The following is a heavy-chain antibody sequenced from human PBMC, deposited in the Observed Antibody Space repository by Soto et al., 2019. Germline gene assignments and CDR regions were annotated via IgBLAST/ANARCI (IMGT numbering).Heavy chain of an antibody. CDR1: CGSISSYY. Sequence: SETLSLTCTVSCGSISSYYWSWIRQPPGKGLEWIGYIYYSGSTNYNPSLKSRVTMSVDTSKNEFSLRLTSVTAADTAVYYCARFSGWYSAFDYWGQGTPVTVSS. V-gene: IGHV4-59*01. CDR3: ARFSGWYSAFDY. D-gene: IGHD6-19*01. CDR2: IYYSGST. J-gene: IGHJ4*02.